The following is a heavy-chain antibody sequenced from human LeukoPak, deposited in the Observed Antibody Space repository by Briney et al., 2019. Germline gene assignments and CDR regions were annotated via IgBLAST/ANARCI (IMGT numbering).Heavy chain of an antibody. CDR1: GFTFSSYA. J-gene: IGHJ4*02. V-gene: IGHV3-23*01. CDR2: ISGSGGST. Sequence: GGSLRLSCAASGFTFSSYAMSWVRQAPGKGLKWVSAISGSGGSTYYADSVKGRFTISRDNSKNTLYLQMNSLRAEDTAVYYCAKDPGSSGLYYFDYWGQGTLVTVSS. D-gene: IGHD6-19*01. CDR3: AKDPGSSGLYYFDY.